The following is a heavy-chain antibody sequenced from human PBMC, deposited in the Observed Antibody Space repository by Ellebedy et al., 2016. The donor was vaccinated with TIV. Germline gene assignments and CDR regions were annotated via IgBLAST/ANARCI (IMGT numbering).Heavy chain of an antibody. CDR1: GGTFSSYA. CDR2: IIPILGIA. D-gene: IGHD6-13*01. J-gene: IGHJ4*02. CDR3: ARVEGIAGENPWIDY. V-gene: IGHV1-69*04. Sequence: SVKVSXXASGGTFSSYAISWVRQAPGQGLEWMGRIIPILGIANYAQKFQGRVTITADKSTSTAYMELSSLRSKDTAVYYCARVEGIAGENPWIDYWGQGTLVTVSS.